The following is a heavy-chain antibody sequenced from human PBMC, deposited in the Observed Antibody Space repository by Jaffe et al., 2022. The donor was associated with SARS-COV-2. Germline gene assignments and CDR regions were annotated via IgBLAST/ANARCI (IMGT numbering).Heavy chain of an antibody. CDR1: GFTFSSYA. D-gene: IGHD5-12*01. CDR2: ISYDGSNK. J-gene: IGHJ6*02. CDR3: ARDGVDVDIVATSTGPGYYYGMDV. Sequence: QVQLVESGGGVVQPGRSLRLSCAASGFTFSSYAMHWVRQAPGKGLEWVAVISYDGSNKYYADSVKGRFTISRDNSKNTLYLQMNSLRAEDTAVYYCARDGVDVDIVATSTGPGYYYGMDVWGQGTTVTVSS. V-gene: IGHV3-30-3*01.